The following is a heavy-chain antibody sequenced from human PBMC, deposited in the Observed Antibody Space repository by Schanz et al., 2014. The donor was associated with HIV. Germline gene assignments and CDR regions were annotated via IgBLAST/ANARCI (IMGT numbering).Heavy chain of an antibody. CDR1: GGTFSSSA. D-gene: IGHD2-21*02. Sequence: QVQLVQSGAEVKKPGSSVKVSCKASGGTFSSSAISWERQAPGQGLEWMGGLIPIFDTTNYAQKLQGRVTITADKSTSTVYMDLSSLRSEDTAVYYCARTYTGDWSTGADWGQGTLVTVSS. V-gene: IGHV1-69*06. CDR2: LIPIFDTT. J-gene: IGHJ4*02. CDR3: ARTYTGDWSTGAD.